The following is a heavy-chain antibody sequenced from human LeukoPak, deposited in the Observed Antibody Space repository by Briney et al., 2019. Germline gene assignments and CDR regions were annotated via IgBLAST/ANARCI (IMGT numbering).Heavy chain of an antibody. CDR1: GGSISSYY. CDR2: IYYSGST. J-gene: IGHJ2*01. Sequence: SETLSLTCAVSGGSISSYYWSWIRQPPGKGLEWIGYIYYSGSTNYNPSLKSRVTISVDTSKNQFSLKLSSVTAADTAVYYCARKRLSSSSWGRPRYFDLWGRGTLVTVSS. D-gene: IGHD6-13*01. CDR3: ARKRLSSSSWGRPRYFDL. V-gene: IGHV4-59*08.